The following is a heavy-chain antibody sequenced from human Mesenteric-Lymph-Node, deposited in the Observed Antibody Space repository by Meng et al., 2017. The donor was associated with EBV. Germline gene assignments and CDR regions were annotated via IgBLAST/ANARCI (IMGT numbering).Heavy chain of an antibody. CDR3: ARVGQWLPIDY. J-gene: IGHJ4*02. CDR2: NNHNGNS. V-gene: IGHV4-34*01. D-gene: IGHD6-19*01. CDR1: GCICDGYC. Sequence: WGQCLWKPSEPLSLTCGFCGCICDGYCWSWHRQPPGKGLEWIGENNHNGNSNYNPSLKSRVTISIDTSKNQFYLALSSATAADTAVYYCARVGQWLPIDYWGQGTLVTVSS.